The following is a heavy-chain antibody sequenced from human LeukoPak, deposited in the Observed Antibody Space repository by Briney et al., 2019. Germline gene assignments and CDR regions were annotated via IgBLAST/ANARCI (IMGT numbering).Heavy chain of an antibody. CDR3: ARDAVAGTLRYYYYMDV. CDR1: GFTLSSYS. V-gene: IGHV3-21*01. D-gene: IGHD6-19*01. J-gene: IGHJ6*03. Sequence: GGSLRLSCAASGFTLSSYSMNWVRQAPGKGLEWVSSISSSSSYIYYADSVEGRFTISRDNAKNSLYLQMNSLRAEDTAVYYCARDAVAGTLRYYYYMDVWGKGTTVTVSS. CDR2: ISSSSSYI.